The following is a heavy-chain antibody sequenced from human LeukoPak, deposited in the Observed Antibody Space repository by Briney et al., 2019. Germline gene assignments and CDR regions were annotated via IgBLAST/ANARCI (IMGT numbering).Heavy chain of an antibody. D-gene: IGHD3-22*01. J-gene: IGHJ3*02. V-gene: IGHV1-69*04. CDR3: ARDLKRITMIVANLYDAFDI. Sequence: SVKVSCKASGGTFSSYAISWVRQAPGQGLEWMGRIIPILGIANYAQKFQGRVTITADKSTSTAYMELSSLRSEDTAVYYCARDLKRITMIVANLYDAFDIWGQGTVVTVSS. CDR1: GGTFSSYA. CDR2: IIPILGIA.